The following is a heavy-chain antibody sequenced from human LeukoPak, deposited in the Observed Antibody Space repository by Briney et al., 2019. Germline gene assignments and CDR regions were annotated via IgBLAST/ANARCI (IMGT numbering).Heavy chain of an antibody. Sequence: PSETLSLTCAVYGGSFSGYYWSWIRQPPGKGLEWIGEINHSGSTNYNPSLKSRVTISVDTSKNQFSLKLSSVIAADTAVYYCARGPVKRYCSSTSCRTYYYYYYMDVWGKGTTATVSS. CDR3: ARGPVKRYCSSTSCRTYYYYYYMDV. CDR2: INHSGST. J-gene: IGHJ6*03. D-gene: IGHD2-2*01. V-gene: IGHV4-34*01. CDR1: GGSFSGYY.